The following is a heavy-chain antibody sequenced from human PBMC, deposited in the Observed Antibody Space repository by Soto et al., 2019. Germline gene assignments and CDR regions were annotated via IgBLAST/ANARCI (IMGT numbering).Heavy chain of an antibody. J-gene: IGHJ3*02. CDR3: ARAKGDFNAPAFDI. V-gene: IGHV4-31*03. CDR2: IYYSGST. Sequence: QVQLQESGPGLVKPSQTLSLTCTVSGGSISSGGYYWSWIRQHPGKGLEWIGYIYYSGSTYYNPSLKSRVTISVDTSKNQFSLKLRSVTAVDTAVYYCARAKGDFNAPAFDIWGQGTMVTVSS. D-gene: IGHD2-21*02. CDR1: GGSISSGGYY.